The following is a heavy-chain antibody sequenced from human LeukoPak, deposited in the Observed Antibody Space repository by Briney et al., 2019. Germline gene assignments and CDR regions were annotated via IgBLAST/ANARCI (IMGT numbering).Heavy chain of an antibody. CDR2: IYYSGST. D-gene: IGHD2-2*01. CDR3: ARMDCSSTSCWKIDY. CDR1: GGSISSYY. J-gene: IGHJ4*02. V-gene: IGHV4-59*12. Sequence: SETLSLTCTVSGGSISSYYWSWIRQPPGKGLEWIGYIYYSGSTNYNPSLKSRVTISVDTSKNQFSLKLSSVTAADTAVYYCARMDCSSTSCWKIDYWGQGTLVTVSS.